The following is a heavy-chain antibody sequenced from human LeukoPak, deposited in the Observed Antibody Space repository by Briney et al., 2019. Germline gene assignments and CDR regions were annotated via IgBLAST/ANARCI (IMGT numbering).Heavy chain of an antibody. J-gene: IGHJ4*02. CDR2: ISYDGSDK. V-gene: IGHV3-30*03. D-gene: IGHD6-13*01. Sequence: PGRSLRLSCAASGFTFSSYGMHWVRQAPGKGLEWVAIISYDGSDKSYTDSVRGRSTISRDNSKNTVYLQMNSLRTEDTAVYYCARDRSSSWAIDYWGQGTLVTVSS. CDR3: ARDRSSSWAIDY. CDR1: GFTFSSYG.